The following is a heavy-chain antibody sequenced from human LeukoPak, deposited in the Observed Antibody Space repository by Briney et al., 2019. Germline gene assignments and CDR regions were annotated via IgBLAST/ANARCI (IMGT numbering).Heavy chain of an antibody. CDR1: GGSISSSTYY. D-gene: IGHD5-18*01. V-gene: IGHV4-39*07. J-gene: IGHJ4*02. Sequence: SETLSLTCTVSGGSISSSTYYWGWIRQPPGKGLEWIGSIYYSGNTYYNPSLKSRVTISVDTSKNQFSLKLSSVTAADTAVYYCARESEDTYFDYWGQGTLVTVSS. CDR3: ARESEDTYFDY. CDR2: IYYSGNT.